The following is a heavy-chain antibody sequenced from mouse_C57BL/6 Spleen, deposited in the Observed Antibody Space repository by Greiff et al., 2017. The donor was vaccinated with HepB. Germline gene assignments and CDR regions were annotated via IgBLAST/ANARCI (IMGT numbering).Heavy chain of an antibody. CDR1: GFTFTDYY. CDR3: ARHYYGLYYAMDY. CDR2: IRNKANGYTT. V-gene: IGHV7-3*01. D-gene: IGHD1-2*01. J-gene: IGHJ4*01. Sequence: DVKLVESGGGLVQPGGSLSLSCAASGFTFTDYYMSWVRQPPGKALEWLGFIRNKANGYTTEYSASVKGRFTISRDNSQSILYLQMNALRAEDSATYYCARHYYGLYYAMDYWGQGTSVTVSS.